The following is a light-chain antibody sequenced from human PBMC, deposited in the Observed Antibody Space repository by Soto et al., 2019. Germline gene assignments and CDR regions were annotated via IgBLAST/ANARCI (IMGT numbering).Light chain of an antibody. CDR3: QQRSNWPPGST. CDR1: QSVSSY. J-gene: IGKJ3*01. V-gene: IGKV3-11*01. Sequence: EIVLTQSPATLSLSPGDRATLSCRASQSVSSYLAWYQQKPGQAPRLLIYDASSRATGIPARFSGSGSGTDFTLTISSLEPEVFAVYYCQQRSNWPPGSTFGPGTKVDIK. CDR2: DAS.